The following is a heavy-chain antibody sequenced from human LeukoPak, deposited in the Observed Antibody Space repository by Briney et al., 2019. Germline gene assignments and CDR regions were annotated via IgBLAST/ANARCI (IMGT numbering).Heavy chain of an antibody. CDR1: GYTFTSYG. D-gene: IGHD1-26*01. V-gene: IGHV1-69*06. J-gene: IGHJ4*02. CDR2: IIPIFGTA. CDR3: ARDRIVGALEYYFDY. Sequence: SVKVSCKASGYTFTSYGISWVRQAPGQGLEWMGGIIPIFGTANYAQKFQGRVTITADKSTSTAYMELSSLRSEDTAVYYCARDRIVGALEYYFDYWGQGTLVTVSS.